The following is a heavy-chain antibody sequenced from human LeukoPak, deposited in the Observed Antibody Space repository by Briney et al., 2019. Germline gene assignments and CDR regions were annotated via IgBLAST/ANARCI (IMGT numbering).Heavy chain of an antibody. V-gene: IGHV3-15*07. CDR3: ITPLPYSAQ. CDR2: IKPKTDGETT. Sequence: GGSLRLSCAASGFTFTNAWMHWVRQAPGKGLEWVGRIKPKTDGETTEYAAPVKGRFSISRDDSKNMLYLQMNSLKTEDTAVYYCITPLPYSAQGGQGTLVTVSS. J-gene: IGHJ4*02. CDR1: GFTFTNAW. D-gene: IGHD2-21*01.